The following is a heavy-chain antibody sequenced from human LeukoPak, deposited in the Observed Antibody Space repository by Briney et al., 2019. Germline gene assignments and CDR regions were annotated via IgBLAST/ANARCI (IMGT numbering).Heavy chain of an antibody. D-gene: IGHD3-22*01. CDR3: ARGPYYYDSKTFDY. CDR1: GVSIAGGGYY. J-gene: IGHJ4*02. CDR2: IYYSGST. Sequence: SETLSLTCSVSGVSIAGGGYYWSWIRQHPGKGLEWIGYIYYSGSTYYNPSLKSRVTISVDTSKNQFSLKLSSVTAADTAVYYCARGPYYYDSKTFDYWGQGTLVTVSS. V-gene: IGHV4-31*03.